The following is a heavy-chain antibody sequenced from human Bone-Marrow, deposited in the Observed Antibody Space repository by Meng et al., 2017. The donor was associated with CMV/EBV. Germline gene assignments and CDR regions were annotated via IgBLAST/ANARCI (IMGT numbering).Heavy chain of an antibody. D-gene: IGHD3-16*01. CDR3: ARDGGTLYGMDV. CDR1: GYTFTGYY. V-gene: IGHV1-2*02. CDR2: IDPDSGGT. J-gene: IGHJ6*02. Sequence: ASVKVSCKASGYTFTGYYMHWVRQAPGQGPEWMGWIDPDSGGTNYAQKFQGRVTMTRDMSTSTVYMELSSLRSEDTAVYYCARDGGTLYGMDVWGQGTTVTVSS.